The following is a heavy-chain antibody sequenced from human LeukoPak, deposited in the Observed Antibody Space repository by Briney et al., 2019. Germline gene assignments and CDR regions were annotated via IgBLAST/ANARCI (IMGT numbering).Heavy chain of an antibody. CDR1: GGTFSSYA. CDR3: ARDGGGRFLEWLPFDY. D-gene: IGHD3-3*01. J-gene: IGHJ4*02. CDR2: IIPIFGTA. V-gene: IGHV1-69*05. Sequence: ASVKVSCKASGGTFSSYAISWVRQAPGQGLEWMGGIIPIFGTANYAQKFQGRVTITTDESTSTAYMELSRLRSEDTAVYYCARDGGGRFLEWLPFDYWGQGTLVTVSS.